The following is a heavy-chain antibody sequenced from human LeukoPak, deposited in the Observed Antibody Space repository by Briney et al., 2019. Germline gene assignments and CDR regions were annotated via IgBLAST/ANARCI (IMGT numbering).Heavy chain of an antibody. V-gene: IGHV1-69*13. CDR1: GGTFSSYA. D-gene: IGHD4-17*01. Sequence: SVKGSCKASGGTFSSYAISWVRQAPGQGLEWMGGIIPIFGTANYAQKFQGRVTITADESTSTAYMELSSLRSEDTAVYYCARSTMTTVTTHDAFDIWGQGTMVTVSS. J-gene: IGHJ3*02. CDR3: ARSTMTTVTTHDAFDI. CDR2: IIPIFGTA.